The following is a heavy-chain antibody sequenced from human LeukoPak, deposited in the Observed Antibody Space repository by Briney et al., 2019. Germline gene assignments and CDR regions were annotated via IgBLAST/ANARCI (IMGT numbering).Heavy chain of an antibody. J-gene: IGHJ4*02. V-gene: IGHV4-34*01. CDR2: INHSGST. D-gene: IGHD1-14*01. Sequence: PSETLSLTCAVYGGSFSGYYWSWIRQPPGKGLEWIGEINHSGSTNYNPSLKSRVTISVDTSKNQFSLKLSSVTAADTAVYYCARGPTNRPRAYYFDYWGQGTLVTVSS. CDR1: GGSFSGYY. CDR3: ARGPTNRPRAYYFDY.